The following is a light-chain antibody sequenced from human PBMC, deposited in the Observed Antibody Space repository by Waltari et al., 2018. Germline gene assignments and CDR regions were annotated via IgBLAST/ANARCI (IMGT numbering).Light chain of an antibody. CDR1: RRDIGGYNS. V-gene: IGLV2-14*01. J-gene: IGLJ2*01. Sequence: QSALTQPASVSGPPGQSITLPCTGTRRDIGGYNSVSWYQQHPGKAPKPMIYEVSYRPSGVSPRFSGSKSGNTASLTISGLQAEDEADYYCSSYSSISTVIFAAGTKLTVL. CDR3: SSYSSISTVI. CDR2: EVS.